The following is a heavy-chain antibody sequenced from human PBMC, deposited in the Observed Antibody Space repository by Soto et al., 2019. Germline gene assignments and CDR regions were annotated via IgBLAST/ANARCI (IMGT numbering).Heavy chain of an antibody. CDR1: GGSMSSGDYS. Sequence: SETLSLTCTVSGGSMSSGDYSWSWIRQPPGKGLEWIGYIYYSGSTYYNPSLKSRVTISVDTSKNQFSLKLSSVTAADTAGYYCARAPRFLEWLPYYFDYWGQGTLVTVSS. J-gene: IGHJ4*02. V-gene: IGHV4-30-4*01. CDR2: IYYSGST. D-gene: IGHD3-3*01. CDR3: ARAPRFLEWLPYYFDY.